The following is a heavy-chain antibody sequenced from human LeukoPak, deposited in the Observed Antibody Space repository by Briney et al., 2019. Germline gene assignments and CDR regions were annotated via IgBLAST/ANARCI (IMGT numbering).Heavy chain of an antibody. CDR2: INHSGST. J-gene: IGHJ4*02. CDR3: ARIGGSYYEYYFDY. Sequence: TSETPSLTCAVYGGSFSGYYWSWIRQPPGKGLEWIGEINHSGSTNYNPSLKSRVTMSVDTSKNQFSLKLSSVTAADTAVYYCARIGGSYYEYYFDYWGQGTLVTVSS. V-gene: IGHV4-34*01. CDR1: GGSFSGYY. D-gene: IGHD1-26*01.